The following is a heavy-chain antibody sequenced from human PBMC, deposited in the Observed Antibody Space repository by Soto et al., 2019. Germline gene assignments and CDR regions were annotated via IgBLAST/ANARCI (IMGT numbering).Heavy chain of an antibody. D-gene: IGHD5-12*01. V-gene: IGHV4-4*07. CDR1: GGSISSYY. J-gene: IGHJ4*02. CDR2: FYSSGSI. CDR3: ARKDDSGYEYFDY. Sequence: QVQLQESGPGLVKPSETLSLTCDVSGGSISSYYWSWIRQPAGKGLEWIGLFYSSGSISYNPSLKSRVTMSVDTSKNQFSLKLSSVTAADTAVYYCARKDDSGYEYFDYWGQGTLVTVSS.